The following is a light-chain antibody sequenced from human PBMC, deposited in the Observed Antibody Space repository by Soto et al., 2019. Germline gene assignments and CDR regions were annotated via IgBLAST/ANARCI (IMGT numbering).Light chain of an antibody. CDR2: VNN. J-gene: IGLJ3*02. V-gene: IGLV1-40*01. Sequence: QSALTQPPSVSGAPGQRVTISCTGSSSNIGAGYDVHWYQQGTGTAPKLLIYVNNNRPSGVPDRFSGSKSGTSASLVITGLQAEDEADYYCQSYDSSLSASVFGGGTKLTVL. CDR1: SSNIGAGYD. CDR3: QSYDSSLSASV.